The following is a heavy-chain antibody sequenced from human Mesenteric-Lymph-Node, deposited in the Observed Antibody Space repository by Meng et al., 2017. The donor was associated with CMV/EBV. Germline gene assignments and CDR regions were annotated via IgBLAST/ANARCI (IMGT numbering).Heavy chain of an antibody. J-gene: IGHJ4*02. CDR3: ARGSGSYSLFDY. Sequence: GESLKISCAASGFTFSSHWMHWVRQAPGRGLVWVSRISGDGNTINYADSVQGRFTISRDNSKNTLYLQMNSLRAEDTAVYYCARGSGSYSLFDYWGQGTLVTVSS. D-gene: IGHD3-10*01. CDR1: GFTFSSHW. CDR2: ISGDGNTI. V-gene: IGHV3-74*01.